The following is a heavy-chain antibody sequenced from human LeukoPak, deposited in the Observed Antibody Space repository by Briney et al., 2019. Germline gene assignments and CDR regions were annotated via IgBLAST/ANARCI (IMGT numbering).Heavy chain of an antibody. CDR1: SGSISSYY. V-gene: IGHV4-59*01. Sequence: SETLSLTCTVSSGSISSYYWSWIRQPPGKGLEWIGYIYYSGSTNYNPSLKSRVTISVDTSKNQFSLKLSSVTAADTAVYYCARSGIAAAGTFYFDYWGQGTLVTVSS. D-gene: IGHD6-13*01. J-gene: IGHJ4*02. CDR2: IYYSGST. CDR3: ARSGIAAAGTFYFDY.